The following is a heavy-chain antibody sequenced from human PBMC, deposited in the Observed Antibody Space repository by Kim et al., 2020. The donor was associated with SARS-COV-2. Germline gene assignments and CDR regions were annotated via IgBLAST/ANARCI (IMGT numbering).Heavy chain of an antibody. D-gene: IGHD6-19*01. J-gene: IGHJ5*02. CDR1: GYTFTSYG. CDR2: ISAYNGNT. Sequence: ASVKVSCKASGYTFTSYGISWVRQAPGQGLEWMGWISAYNGNTNYAQKLQGRVTMTTDTSTSTAYMELRSLRSDDTAVYYCARDHTHSGWYVWFDPWGQGTLVTVSS. V-gene: IGHV1-18*01. CDR3: ARDHTHSGWYVWFDP.